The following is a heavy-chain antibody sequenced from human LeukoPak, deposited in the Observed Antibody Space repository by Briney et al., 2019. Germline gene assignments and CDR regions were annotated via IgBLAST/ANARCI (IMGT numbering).Heavy chain of an antibody. Sequence: GRSLRLSCAASGFTFSSYAMHWVRQAPGKGLEWVAVISYDGSNKYYADSVKGRFTISRDNSKNTLYLQMNSLRAEDTAVYYCARGGDYGDYYGPNQRALNAFDIWGQGTMVTVSS. CDR2: ISYDGSNK. CDR3: ARGGDYGDYYGPNQRALNAFDI. J-gene: IGHJ3*02. D-gene: IGHD4-17*01. V-gene: IGHV3-30*04. CDR1: GFTFSSYA.